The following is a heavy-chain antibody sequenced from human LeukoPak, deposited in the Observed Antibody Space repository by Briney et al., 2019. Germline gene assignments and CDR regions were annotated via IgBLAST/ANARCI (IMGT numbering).Heavy chain of an antibody. CDR3: ARGGWYTWFDP. V-gene: IGHV4-59*08. J-gene: IGHJ5*02. D-gene: IGHD6-19*01. CDR1: GGSIGSYY. CDR2: GFYSGTT. Sequence: PSETLSLTCTVSGGSIGSYYWSWIRQPPGKGPEWIGYGFYSGTTNYSPSLKRRVTISVETSKNQFSLKLSSVTAADTAVYYCARGGWYTWFDPWGQGTLVTVSS.